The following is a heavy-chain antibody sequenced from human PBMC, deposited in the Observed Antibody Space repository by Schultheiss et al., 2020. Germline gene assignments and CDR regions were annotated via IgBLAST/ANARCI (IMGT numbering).Heavy chain of an antibody. CDR1: GYTFTGYY. V-gene: IGHV1-8*02. D-gene: IGHD6-13*01. CDR2: MNPNSGNT. Sequence: ASVKVSCKASGYTFTGYYMHWVRQAPGQGLEWMGWMNPNSGNTGYAQKFQGRVTMTRNTSISTAYMELSSLRSEDTAVYYCARGDGPQLAYGVNWFDPWGKGT. CDR3: ARGDGPQLAYGVNWFDP. J-gene: IGHJ5*02.